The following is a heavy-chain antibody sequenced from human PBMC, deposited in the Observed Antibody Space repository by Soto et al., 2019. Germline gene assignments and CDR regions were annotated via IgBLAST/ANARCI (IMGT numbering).Heavy chain of an antibody. J-gene: IGHJ4*02. CDR2: IYYSGST. CDR3: ASGGDIVVVPAAGLHFDY. CDR1: GGSISSGGYY. V-gene: IGHV4-31*03. D-gene: IGHD2-2*01. Sequence: SETLSLTCTVSGGSISSGGYYWSWIRQHPGKGLEWIGYIYYSGSTYYNPSLKSRVTISVDTSKNQFSLKLSSVTAADTAVYYCASGGDIVVVPAAGLHFDYGGQGTLVTVPS.